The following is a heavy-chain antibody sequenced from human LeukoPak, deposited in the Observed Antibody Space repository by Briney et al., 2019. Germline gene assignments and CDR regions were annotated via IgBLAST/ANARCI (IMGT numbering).Heavy chain of an antibody. CDR3: ARDRVRYSSSFYYYGMDV. D-gene: IGHD6-13*01. J-gene: IGHJ6*02. Sequence: GGSLRLSCAASGFSFSNYVMSWVRQAPGKGLEWVSVIYSGGSTYYADSVKGRFTISRDNSKNTLYLQMNSLRAEDTAVYYCARDRVRYSSSFYYYGMDVWGQGTTVTVSS. CDR2: IYSGGST. CDR1: GFSFSNYV. V-gene: IGHV3-66*01.